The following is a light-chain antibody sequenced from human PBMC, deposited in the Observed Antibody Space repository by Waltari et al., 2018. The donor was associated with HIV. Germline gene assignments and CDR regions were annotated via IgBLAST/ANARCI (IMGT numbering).Light chain of an antibody. CDR1: SSNIGTNYD. CDR3: QSYDSGLSGYVV. Sequence: QSVLTQPPSVSGAPGQSVTISCTGSSSNIGTNYDVDWYQQLPGSAPKLIIDGKSKRRTGVPDRFSGSKAGTSASRAITGLQAEDEADYYGQSYDSGLSGYVVFGGGTKLTVL. V-gene: IGLV1-40*01. CDR2: GKS. J-gene: IGLJ2*01.